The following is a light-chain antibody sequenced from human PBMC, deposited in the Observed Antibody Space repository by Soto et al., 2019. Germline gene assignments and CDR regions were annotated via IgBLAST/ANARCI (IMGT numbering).Light chain of an antibody. V-gene: IGLV2-23*01. CDR1: SSDVGSHNL. CDR3: CSYAGSNTWV. CDR2: EGS. J-gene: IGLJ3*02. Sequence: QSALTQPASVSGSPGQSITISCTGTSSDVGSHNLVSWYQQHPDKAPKLMIYEGSKRPSGVSNRFSGSKSGNPASLPISGLQAEDEADNYCCSYAGSNTWVFGGGTKVTVL.